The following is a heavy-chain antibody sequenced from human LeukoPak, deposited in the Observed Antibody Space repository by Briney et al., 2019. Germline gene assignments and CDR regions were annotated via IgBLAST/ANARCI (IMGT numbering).Heavy chain of an antibody. CDR2: ISGSGGST. CDR1: GFTFSSFA. V-gene: IGHV3-23*01. J-gene: IGHJ4*02. CDR3: AISQRYSSAWYSFDY. Sequence: GGSQRLFCAASGFTFSSFAMSWLRQARGKGLEWVLGISGSGGSTSYADSVKGWLTISGDNSKNTLYLLMNSLSAEDTAVYYCAISQRYSSAWYSFDYWGQGTLVTVSS. D-gene: IGHD6-19*01.